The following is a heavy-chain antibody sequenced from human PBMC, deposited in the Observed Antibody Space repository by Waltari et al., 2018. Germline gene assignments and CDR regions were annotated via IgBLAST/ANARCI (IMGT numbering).Heavy chain of an antibody. CDR1: GGTFSSYA. V-gene: IGHV1-69*12. Sequence: QVQLVQSGAEVKKPGSSVKVSCKASGGTFSSYAISWVRQAPGQGLEWMGGIIPIFGTANYAQKFQGRVTITEDESTSTAYMELSSLRSEDTAVYYCARLYYYDSSGFQRAFDIWGQGTMVTVSS. D-gene: IGHD3-22*01. CDR3: ARLYYYDSSGFQRAFDI. J-gene: IGHJ3*02. CDR2: IIPIFGTA.